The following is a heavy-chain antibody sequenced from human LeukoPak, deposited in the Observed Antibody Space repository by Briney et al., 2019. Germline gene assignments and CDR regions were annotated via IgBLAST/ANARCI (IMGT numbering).Heavy chain of an antibody. V-gene: IGHV3-48*01. J-gene: IGHJ4*02. CDR1: GFTFSSYS. CDR3: ARVDLVRGQRYFDY. CDR2: ISSSSSTI. D-gene: IGHD6-25*01. Sequence: GGSLRLSCAASGFTFSSYSMNWVRRAPGKGLEWVSYISSSSSTIYYADSVKGRFTISRDNAKNSLYLQMNSLRAEDTAVYYCARVDLVRGQRYFDYWGQGTLVTVSS.